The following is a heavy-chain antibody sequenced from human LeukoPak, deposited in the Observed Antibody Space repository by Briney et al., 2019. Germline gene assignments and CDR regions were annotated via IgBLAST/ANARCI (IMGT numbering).Heavy chain of an antibody. D-gene: IGHD3-22*01. CDR1: GGSFSGYY. V-gene: IGHV4-4*07. CDR3: ARDSRGRIDP. J-gene: IGHJ5*02. CDR2: IYTSGST. Sequence: SETLSLTCAVYGGSFSGYYWSWIRQPAGKGLEWIGRIYTSGSTNYNPSLKSRVTISVDTSKNQFSLKLSSVTAADTAVYYCARDSRGRIDPWGQGTLVTVSS.